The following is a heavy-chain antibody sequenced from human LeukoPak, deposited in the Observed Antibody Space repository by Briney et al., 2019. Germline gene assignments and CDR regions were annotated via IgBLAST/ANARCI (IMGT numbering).Heavy chain of an antibody. D-gene: IGHD2-2*03. CDR2: IYYSGST. CDR3: ARDYDGYCSSTSCYHDWFDP. J-gene: IGHJ5*02. Sequence: SETLSLTCTVSGGSISSYYWSWLRQPPGKGLEWIGYIYYSGSTNYNPSLKSRVTISVDTSKNQFSLKLSSVTAADTAVYYCARDYDGYCSSTSCYHDWFDPWGQGTLVTVSS. CDR1: GGSISSYY. V-gene: IGHV4-59*01.